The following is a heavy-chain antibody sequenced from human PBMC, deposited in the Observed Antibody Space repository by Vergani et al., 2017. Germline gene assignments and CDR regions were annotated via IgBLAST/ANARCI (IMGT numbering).Heavy chain of an antibody. CDR2: IYRTGRT. Sequence: QVQLQESGPGLVKPSETLSLTCAVSGFSFDNGYYWDWIRQPPGKGREWIGSIYRTGRTHFNPSLKSRVTISVDTSNNHFSLRLNSLTAADTAVYYCARRSGIVYDIFSGTQYFFDFWGQGTLVTVSS. CDR3: ARRSGIVYDIFSGTQYFFDF. V-gene: IGHV4-38-2*01. CDR1: GFSFDNGYY. D-gene: IGHD3-9*01. J-gene: IGHJ4*02.